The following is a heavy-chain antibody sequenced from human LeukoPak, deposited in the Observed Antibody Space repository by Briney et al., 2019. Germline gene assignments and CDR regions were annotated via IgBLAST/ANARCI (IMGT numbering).Heavy chain of an antibody. Sequence: ASVKVSCKASGYTFTSYDINWVRQATGQGLEWMGWMNPNSGNTGYAQRFQGRVTITRNTSISTAYMELSSLRSEDTAVYYCARSGYTHYYYYMDVWGKGTTVTVSS. CDR2: MNPNSGNT. V-gene: IGHV1-8*03. CDR1: GYTFTSYD. J-gene: IGHJ6*03. CDR3: ARSGYTHYYYYMDV. D-gene: IGHD3-3*01.